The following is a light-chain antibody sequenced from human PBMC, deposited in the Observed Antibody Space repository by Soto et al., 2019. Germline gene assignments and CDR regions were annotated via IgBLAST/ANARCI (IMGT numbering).Light chain of an antibody. CDR1: SSNIGANP. CDR3: EAWDDSLYGAV. Sequence: QSALTQPPSASGTPGQRVTISCSGSSSNIGANPINWYQQLPGTAPKLLIYNNDQRPSGVPDRFSASKSGTSASLAISGLQSEDEADYCEAWDDSLYGAVLGGGTKLTVL. CDR2: NND. J-gene: IGLJ2*01. V-gene: IGLV1-44*01.